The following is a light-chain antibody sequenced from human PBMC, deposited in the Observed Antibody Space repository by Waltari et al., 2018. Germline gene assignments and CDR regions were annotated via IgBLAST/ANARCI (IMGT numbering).Light chain of an antibody. CDR1: STDIGVYNY. CDR3: ASFAGSNTL. V-gene: IGLV2-8*01. CDR2: EVS. J-gene: IGLJ2*01. Sequence: QSALTQPPSASGSPGQSVTISCTGTSTDIGVYNYVSWYQQHPGKAPKPLIYEVSERPSGVPDRFSCSKSGITASLTGFGLQTEDEADYYCASFAGSNTLFGGGTKLTVL.